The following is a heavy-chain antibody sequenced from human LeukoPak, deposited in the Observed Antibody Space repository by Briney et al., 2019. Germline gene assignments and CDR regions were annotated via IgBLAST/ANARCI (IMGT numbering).Heavy chain of an antibody. CDR2: IYYSGST. D-gene: IGHD1-14*01. CDR3: AINRERDAFDI. Sequence: SETLSLTCTVSGGSISSSSYYWGWIRQPPGKGLEWIGSIYYSGSTYYNPSLKSRVTISVDTSKNQFSLKLSSVTAADTAVYYCAINRERDAFDIWGQGTMVTVSS. J-gene: IGHJ3*02. V-gene: IGHV4-39*07. CDR1: GGSISSSSYY.